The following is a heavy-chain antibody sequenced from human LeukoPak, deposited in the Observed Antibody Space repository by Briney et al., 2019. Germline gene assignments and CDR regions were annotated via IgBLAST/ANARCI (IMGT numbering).Heavy chain of an antibody. V-gene: IGHV4-4*07. CDR1: GGSISSYY. Sequence: PSETLSLTCTVSGGSISSYYWSWIRQPAGKGLGWIGRIYTSGSTNYNPSLKSRVTMSVDTSKNQFSLKLSSVTAADTAVYYCARENYDFWSGTPYYFDYWGQGTLVAVSS. CDR3: ARENYDFWSGTPYYFDY. D-gene: IGHD3-3*01. CDR2: IYTSGST. J-gene: IGHJ4*02.